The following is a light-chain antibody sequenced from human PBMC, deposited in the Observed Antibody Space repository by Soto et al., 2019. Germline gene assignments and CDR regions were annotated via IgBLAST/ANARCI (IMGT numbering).Light chain of an antibody. J-gene: IGKJ2*03. CDR3: QQTYIALHS. V-gene: IGKV1-39*01. CDR2: TAS. CDR1: QNIRTY. Sequence: DIQVTQSPSSLSASVGDRVTITCRASQNIRTYLNWYQQRPGKPPKLLIHTASTLQSGVPSRFSGSGSGTDFTLIISSLQPEDFATYYCQQTYIALHSFGQGTKLEIK.